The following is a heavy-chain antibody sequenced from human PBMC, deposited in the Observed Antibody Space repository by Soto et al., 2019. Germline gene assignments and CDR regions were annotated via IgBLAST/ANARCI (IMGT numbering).Heavy chain of an antibody. CDR1: GFTFSSFT. V-gene: IGHV3-23*01. D-gene: IGHD4-17*01. Sequence: EVRLLESGGGLVQPGGSLRLSCAASGFTFSSFTMSWVRQAPGKGLEWVSAITTNGGGTYLADSVKGRFTISRDNSKNTLYLQMNSLGAEDTAVYYCAKVSVPTIRDGFDYWGQGTLVTVSS. CDR2: ITTNGGGT. CDR3: AKVSVPTIRDGFDY. J-gene: IGHJ4*02.